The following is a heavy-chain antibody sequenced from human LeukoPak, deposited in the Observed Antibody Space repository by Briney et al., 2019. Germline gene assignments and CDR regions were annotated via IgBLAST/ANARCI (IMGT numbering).Heavy chain of an antibody. CDR1: GGSFSGYY. CDR3: ARRRVPRGVRAREVYFDY. V-gene: IGHV4-34*01. CDR2: INHSGST. Sequence: SETLSLTCAVYGGSFSGYYWSWIRQPPGKRLEWIGEINHSGSTNYNPSLKSRVTISVDASKNQFSLKLSSVTAADTAVYYCARRRVPRGVRAREVYFDYWGQGTLVTVSS. D-gene: IGHD3-10*01. J-gene: IGHJ4*02.